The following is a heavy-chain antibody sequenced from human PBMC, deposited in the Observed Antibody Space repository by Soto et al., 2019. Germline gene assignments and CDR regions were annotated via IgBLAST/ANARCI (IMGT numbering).Heavy chain of an antibody. J-gene: IGHJ3*02. D-gene: IGHD3-10*01. CDR1: GFTFDDYT. CDR3: AKDFYYGSGSYTGSGAFDI. Sequence: EVQLVESGGVVVQPGGSLRLSCAASGFTFDDYTMHWVRQAPGKGLEWVSLISWDGSGTYYADSVKGRFTNSRDNSKNSLYMQMNSLRTEHTALYYCAKDFYYGSGSYTGSGAFDIWGQGTMVTVYS. CDR2: ISWDGSGT. V-gene: IGHV3-43*01.